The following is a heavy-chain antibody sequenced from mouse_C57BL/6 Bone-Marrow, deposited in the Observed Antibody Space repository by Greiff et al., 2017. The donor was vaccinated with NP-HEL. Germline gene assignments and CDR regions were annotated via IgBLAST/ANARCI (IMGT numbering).Heavy chain of an antibody. CDR2: IDPENGDT. CDR1: GFNIKDDY. Sequence: EVHLVESGAELVRPGASVKLSCTASGFNIKDDYMHWVKQRPEQGLEWIGWIDPENGDTEYASKFQGQATITAATSSNTAYLQLSSLTSEDTAVYYCTCQELRGDGPRGYWGQGTTLTVSS. CDR3: TCQELRGDGPRGY. J-gene: IGHJ2*01. V-gene: IGHV14-4*01. D-gene: IGHD1-1*01.